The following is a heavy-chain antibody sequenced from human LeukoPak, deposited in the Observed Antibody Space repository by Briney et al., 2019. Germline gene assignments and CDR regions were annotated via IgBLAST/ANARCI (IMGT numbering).Heavy chain of an antibody. D-gene: IGHD4-11*01. CDR3: AKSFSNYFDY. Sequence: PGGSLRLSCAASGFTFSSYSMSWVRQAPGKGLEWVASISYDGIHQYYTDSVKGRFTISRDNSKNTLYVQMNSLRAEDTAVYYCAKSFSNYFDYWGQGTLVTVSS. V-gene: IGHV3-30*04. CDR1: GFTFSSYS. J-gene: IGHJ4*02. CDR2: ISYDGIHQ.